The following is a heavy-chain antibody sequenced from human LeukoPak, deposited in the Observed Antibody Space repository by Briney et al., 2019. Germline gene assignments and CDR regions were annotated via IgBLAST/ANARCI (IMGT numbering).Heavy chain of an antibody. D-gene: IGHD2-2*01. V-gene: IGHV3-21*05. CDR1: GFTFGSYG. Sequence: PGGSLRLSCAASGFTFGSYGMNWVRQAPGKGLECVSYISSSSSYIYYADSVKGRFTISRDNAKNSLYLQMNSLRAEDTAVYYCARDRDIVVVPAARRSEGYYYYYYMDVWGKGTTVTVSS. CDR3: ARDRDIVVVPAARRSEGYYYYYYMDV. CDR2: ISSSSSYI. J-gene: IGHJ6*03.